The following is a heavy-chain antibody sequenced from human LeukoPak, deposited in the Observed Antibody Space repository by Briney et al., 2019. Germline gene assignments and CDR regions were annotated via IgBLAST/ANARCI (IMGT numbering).Heavy chain of an antibody. CDR1: GGSISSYY. CDR2: IYYSGST. V-gene: IGHV4-59*08. CDR3: ARGASGWYWIDY. Sequence: SETLSLTCTVSGGSISSYYWSWIRQPPGKGLEWIGYIYYSGSTNYNPSLKSRVTISVDTSKNQFSLKLSSVTAADTAVFYCARGASGWYWIDYWGLGTLVTVSS. D-gene: IGHD6-19*01. J-gene: IGHJ4*02.